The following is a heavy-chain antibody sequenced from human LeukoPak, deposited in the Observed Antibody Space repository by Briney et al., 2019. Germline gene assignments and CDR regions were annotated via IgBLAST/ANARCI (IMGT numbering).Heavy chain of an antibody. V-gene: IGHV1-24*01. CDR3: ARVREDYYGMDV. CDR2: FDPEDGET. CDR1: GYTLTELS. J-gene: IGHJ6*04. Sequence: ASVKVSCKVSGYTLTELSMHWVRQAPGKGLEWMGGFDPEDGETIYAQKFQGRVTMTEDTSTDTAYMELSSLRSDDTAVYYCARVREDYYGMDVWGKGTTVTVSS.